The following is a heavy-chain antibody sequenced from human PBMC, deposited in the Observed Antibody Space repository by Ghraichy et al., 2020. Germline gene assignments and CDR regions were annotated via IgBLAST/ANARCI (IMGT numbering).Heavy chain of an antibody. Sequence: ESLNISCAASGFTFTSYWMSWVRQAPGKGLEWVANIKQDGGEKHYVDSVKGRFTISRDNAKNSLYLQMNSLRAEDTAVYYCARSPGYYFDYWGRGTLVTVSS. CDR1: GFTFTSYW. CDR3: ARSPGYYFDY. CDR2: IKQDGGEK. V-gene: IGHV3-7*03. J-gene: IGHJ4*02. D-gene: IGHD3-10*01.